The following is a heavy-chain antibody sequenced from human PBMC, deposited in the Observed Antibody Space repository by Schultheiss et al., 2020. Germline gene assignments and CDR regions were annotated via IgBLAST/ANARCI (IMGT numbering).Heavy chain of an antibody. Sequence: GGSLRLSCVGSGFTVSNYYMTWVRQAPGKGLEWVGRIRTKTNRYATGYGASVKGRFTISRDDSKNTAYLQMNSLKTEDTAIYYCARLQYGLDVWGQGTTVTVYS. CDR3: ARLQYGLDV. CDR2: IRTKTNRYAT. V-gene: IGHV3-73*01. J-gene: IGHJ6*02. CDR1: GFTVSNYY.